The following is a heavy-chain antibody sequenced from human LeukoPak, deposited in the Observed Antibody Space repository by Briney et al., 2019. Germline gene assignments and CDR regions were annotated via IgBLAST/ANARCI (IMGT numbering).Heavy chain of an antibody. Sequence: SETLSLTCAVYGGSFSGYYWSWIRQPPGKGLEWIGEINHSGSTNYNPSLKSRVTISVDTSKNQFSLKLSSVTAADTAVYYCARHIWQWLSKAAGAFDIWGQGTMVTVSS. CDR3: ARHIWQWLSKAAGAFDI. D-gene: IGHD6-19*01. CDR2: INHSGST. CDR1: GGSFSGYY. V-gene: IGHV4-34*01. J-gene: IGHJ3*02.